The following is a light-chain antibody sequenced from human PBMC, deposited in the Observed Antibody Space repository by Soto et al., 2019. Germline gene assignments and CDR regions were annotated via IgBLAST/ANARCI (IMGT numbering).Light chain of an antibody. CDR3: QQRSNWPPA. CDR1: QSVSSY. CDR2: DAS. J-gene: IGKJ3*01. Sequence: EIVLTQSPATLSLSPRERATLSSRASQSVSSYLAWYQQKTDKPPRLLIYDASNRDTGIPARFSGSGSGTDFTLTISRLEPEDFEVYYCQQRSNWPPAFGPGTKVDIK. V-gene: IGKV3-11*01.